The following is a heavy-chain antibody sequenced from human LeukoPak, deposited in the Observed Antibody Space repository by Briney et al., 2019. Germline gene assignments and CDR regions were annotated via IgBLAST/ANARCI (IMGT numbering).Heavy chain of an antibody. CDR2: ITSSSTYT. CDR3: AKDRPGDYNQY. Sequence: GGSLRLSCAASGFSFSSYNMNWVRLTPGKGLEWVSSITSSSTYTFYADSVKGRFTISRDNAKNSLDLEMNGLRDEDTAVYYCAKDRPGDYNQYWGQGTLVTVSS. CDR1: GFSFSSYN. D-gene: IGHD4-17*01. J-gene: IGHJ4*02. V-gene: IGHV3-21*01.